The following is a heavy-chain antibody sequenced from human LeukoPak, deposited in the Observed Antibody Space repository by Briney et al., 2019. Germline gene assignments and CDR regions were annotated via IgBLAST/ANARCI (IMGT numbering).Heavy chain of an antibody. D-gene: IGHD2-2*01. Sequence: GSLRLSCAASGFTFSPYSMNWVRQAPGKGLEWVSSISSSSGYIYYADSVKGRFTISRDNAKNSLYLQMNSLRAEDTAVYYCARPKWSSTNLMPPYFDYWGQGTLVTVSS. CDR2: ISSSSGYI. V-gene: IGHV3-21*01. CDR3: ARPKWSSTNLMPPYFDY. J-gene: IGHJ4*02. CDR1: GFTFSPYS.